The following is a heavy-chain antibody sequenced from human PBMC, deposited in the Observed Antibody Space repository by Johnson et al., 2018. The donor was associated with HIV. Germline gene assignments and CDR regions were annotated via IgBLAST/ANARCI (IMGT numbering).Heavy chain of an antibody. J-gene: IGHJ3*02. Sequence: EVQLVESGGGLVQPGGSLRLSCAASGFTVSSNYMSWVRQAPGKGLEWVANIKQDGSEKYYVDSVKGRFTISRDNDRNSLYLQMNNLRVEDTALYYCVRRDSGSLSFDIWGQGTMVSVSS. CDR1: GFTVSSNY. CDR2: IKQDGSEK. D-gene: IGHD1-26*01. CDR3: VRRDSGSLSFDI. V-gene: IGHV3-7*03.